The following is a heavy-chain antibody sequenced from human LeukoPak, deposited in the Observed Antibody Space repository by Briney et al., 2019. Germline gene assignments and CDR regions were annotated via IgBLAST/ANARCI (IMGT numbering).Heavy chain of an antibody. D-gene: IGHD3-16*01. CDR1: GFTFSNYW. J-gene: IGHJ4*02. CDR3: ARGGGSIIAVDF. Sequence: GGSLRLSCEASGFTFSNYWMHWVRQAPGKGLVWVSRINSDGSDTSYADSVKGRSTISRDNGKNTLYLQMNNLRGEDTAVYYCARGGGSIIAVDFWGQGTLVTVSS. V-gene: IGHV3-74*01. CDR2: INSDGSDT.